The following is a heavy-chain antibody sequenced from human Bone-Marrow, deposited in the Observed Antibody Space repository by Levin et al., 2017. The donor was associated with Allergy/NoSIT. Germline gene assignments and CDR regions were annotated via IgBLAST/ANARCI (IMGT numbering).Heavy chain of an antibody. CDR3: ATGGREMATIRGSYYYGMDV. J-gene: IGHJ6*02. D-gene: IGHD5-24*01. V-gene: IGHV1-2*02. CDR2: INPNSGGT. CDR1: GYTFTGYY. Sequence: ASVKVSCKASGYTFTGYYMHWVRQAPGQGLEWMGWINPNSGGTNYAQKFQGRVTMTRDTSISTAYMELSRLRSDDTAVYYCATGGREMATIRGSYYYGMDVWGQGTTVTVSS.